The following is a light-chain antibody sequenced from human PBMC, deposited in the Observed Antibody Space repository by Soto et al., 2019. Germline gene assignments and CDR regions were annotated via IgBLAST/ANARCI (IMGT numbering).Light chain of an antibody. V-gene: IGKV2-28*01. CDR3: MQALQTPL. Sequence: EIVITQSPFSLAVTAGDRGSIASRSLESLVHSNGYNYLDSYLEKRGESSQLLTYLGCNRAWGVGDRLSGRASGTDFTLKISRVEAKDVGLYYCMQALQTPLFGPGTKVDIK. J-gene: IGKJ3*01. CDR1: ESLVHSNGYNY. CDR2: LGC.